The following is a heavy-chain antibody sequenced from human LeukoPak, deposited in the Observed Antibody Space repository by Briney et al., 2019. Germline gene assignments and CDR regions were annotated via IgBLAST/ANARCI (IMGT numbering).Heavy chain of an antibody. CDR2: ISSSSSTI. J-gene: IGHJ4*02. V-gene: IGHV3-11*04. CDR3: ARGGSSSPAPFFDY. D-gene: IGHD6-6*01. Sequence: PGGSLRLSCAASGFTFSDYYMSWIRQAPGKGLEWVSYISSSSSTIYYADSVKGRFTISRDNAKNSLYLQMNSLRDEDTAVYYCARGGSSSPAPFFDYWGQGTLVTVSS. CDR1: GFTFSDYY.